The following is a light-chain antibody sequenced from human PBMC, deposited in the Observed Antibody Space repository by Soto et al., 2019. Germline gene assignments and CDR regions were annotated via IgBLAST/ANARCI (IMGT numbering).Light chain of an antibody. Sequence: DVQMTQSPSSLSASVGARVTITCRSSQRIRNSLNWDQQKPGKAPKFLNYETSSLQSEVPSRFSGRGSGTEFTLTISNLQPEDVATYYWQQSHSVPPTFGQGTKMEI. J-gene: IGKJ2*01. CDR1: QRIRNS. CDR3: QQSHSVPPT. CDR2: ETS. V-gene: IGKV1-39*01.